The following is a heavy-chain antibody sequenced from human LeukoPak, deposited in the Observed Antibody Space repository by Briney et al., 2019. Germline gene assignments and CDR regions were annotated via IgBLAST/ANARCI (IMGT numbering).Heavy chain of an antibody. CDR3: ARGTSTMVRGVIRADYFDY. J-gene: IGHJ4*02. V-gene: IGHV1-69*01. Sequence: GSSVKVSCKASGGTFSSYAISWVRQAPGQGLEWMGGIIPIFGTANYPQKFQGRVTITADESTSTAYMELSSLRSEDTAVYYCARGTSTMVRGVIRADYFDYWGQGTLVTVSS. D-gene: IGHD3-10*01. CDR1: GGTFSSYA. CDR2: IIPIFGTA.